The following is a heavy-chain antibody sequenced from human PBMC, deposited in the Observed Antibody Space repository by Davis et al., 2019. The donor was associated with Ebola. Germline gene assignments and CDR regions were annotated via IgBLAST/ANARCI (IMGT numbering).Heavy chain of an antibody. Sequence: GESLKISCAASGFTFSSYAMSWVRQAPGKGLEWVSAISGSGGSTYYADSVKGRFTISRDNAKNSLYLQMNSLRAEDTAVYYCARRERFYYYYGMDVWGQGTTVTVSS. CDR2: ISGSGGST. D-gene: IGHD5-24*01. CDR3: ARRERFYYYYGMDV. V-gene: IGHV3-23*01. J-gene: IGHJ6*02. CDR1: GFTFSSYA.